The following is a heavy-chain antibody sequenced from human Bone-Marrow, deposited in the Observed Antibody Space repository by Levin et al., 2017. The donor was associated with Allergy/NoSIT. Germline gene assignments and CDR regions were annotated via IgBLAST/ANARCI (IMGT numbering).Heavy chain of an antibody. CDR3: ASTERVVPAAIGED. J-gene: IGHJ4*02. CDR1: GFTFDDYG. Sequence: GGSLRLSCAASGFTFDDYGMSWVRQAPGKGLEWVSGINWNGGSTGYADSVKGRFTISRDNAKNSLYLQMNSLRAEDTALYYCASTERVVPAAIGEDWGQGTLGTVSS. V-gene: IGHV3-20*04. D-gene: IGHD2-2*02. CDR2: INWNGGST.